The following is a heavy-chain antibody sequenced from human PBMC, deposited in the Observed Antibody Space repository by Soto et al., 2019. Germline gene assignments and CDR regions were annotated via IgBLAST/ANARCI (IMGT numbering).Heavy chain of an antibody. CDR2: MYYTGDT. CDR1: GGSISGGGHY. CDR3: ASSDPYYFFDY. Sequence: SETLSLTCTVSGGSISGGGHYWGWIRQPPGKGLEWIGFMYYTGDTYYNPSLKSRLSISVDTSMNQFSLELTSVTAADPAVYYCASSDPYYFFDYWGLGTLVTVSS. D-gene: IGHD2-21*01. J-gene: IGHJ4*02. V-gene: IGHV4-31*03.